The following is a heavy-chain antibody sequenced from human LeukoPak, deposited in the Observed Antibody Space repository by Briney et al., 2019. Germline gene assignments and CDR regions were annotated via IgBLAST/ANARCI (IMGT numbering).Heavy chain of an antibody. CDR3: ARGIGYSGYDQLDY. Sequence: SVKVSCKASRGTFSSYAISWVRQAPGQGLEWMGGFIPIFGTANCAQKFQGRVTITTDESTSTAYMELSSLRSEDTAVYYCARGIGYSGYDQLDYWGQGTLVTVSS. V-gene: IGHV1-69*05. D-gene: IGHD5-12*01. CDR1: RGTFSSYA. CDR2: FIPIFGTA. J-gene: IGHJ4*02.